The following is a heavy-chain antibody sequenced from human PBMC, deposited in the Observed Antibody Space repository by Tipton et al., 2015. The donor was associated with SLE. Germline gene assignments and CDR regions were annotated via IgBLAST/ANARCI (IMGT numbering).Heavy chain of an antibody. Sequence: TLSLTCTVSGGSISNYYWSWIRQPPGKGLEWIGYIYHGGSTTYNPSLKSRVTISEDTSKNQFSLKLSSVTAADTAVYYCASLGYSYGLGFDYWGQGTLVTVSS. V-gene: IGHV4-59*01. J-gene: IGHJ4*02. CDR2: IYHGGST. D-gene: IGHD5-18*01. CDR1: GGSISNYY. CDR3: ASLGYSYGLGFDY.